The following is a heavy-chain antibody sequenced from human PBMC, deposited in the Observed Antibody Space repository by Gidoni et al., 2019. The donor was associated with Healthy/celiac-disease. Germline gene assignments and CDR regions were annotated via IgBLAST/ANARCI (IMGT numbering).Heavy chain of an antibody. CDR3: AKDLQRDGYNLEGTWFDP. CDR1: GFTFSSYA. J-gene: IGHJ5*02. D-gene: IGHD5-12*01. CDR2: ISGSGGST. V-gene: IGHV3-23*01. Sequence: EVQLLESGGGLVQPGGSLRLSCAASGFTFSSYAIIWVRQAPGKGLEWVLAISGSGGSTYYADAVKGRFTISRDNSKNTLYLQMNSLRAEDTAVYYCAKDLQRDGYNLEGTWFDPWGQGTLVTVSS.